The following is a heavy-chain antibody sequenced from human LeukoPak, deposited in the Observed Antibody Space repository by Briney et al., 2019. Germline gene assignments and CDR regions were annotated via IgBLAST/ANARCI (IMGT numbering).Heavy chain of an antibody. J-gene: IGHJ4*02. CDR1: TFTFSTYA. CDR2: INSDGSST. Sequence: GGSLRLSCAASTFTFSTYAMSWVRQAPGKGLVWVSRINSDGSSTSYADSVKGRFTISRDNAKNTLYLQMNSLRAEDTAVYYCARATSSGWYVNTVDWGQGTLVTVSS. CDR3: ARATSSGWYVNTVD. V-gene: IGHV3-74*01. D-gene: IGHD6-19*01.